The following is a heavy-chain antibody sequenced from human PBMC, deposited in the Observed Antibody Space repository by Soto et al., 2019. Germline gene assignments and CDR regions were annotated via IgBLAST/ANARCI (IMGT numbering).Heavy chain of an antibody. CDR2: IDPSDSYT. Sequence: GESLKISCKGSGYSFTSYWISWVRQMPGKSLEWMRRIDPSDSYTNYSPSFQGHVTISADKSISTAYLQWSSLKASDTAMYYCARPPYDSSGSPDNDYWGQGTLVTVS. CDR1: GYSFTSYW. J-gene: IGHJ4*02. D-gene: IGHD3-22*01. V-gene: IGHV5-10-1*01. CDR3: ARPPYDSSGSPDNDY.